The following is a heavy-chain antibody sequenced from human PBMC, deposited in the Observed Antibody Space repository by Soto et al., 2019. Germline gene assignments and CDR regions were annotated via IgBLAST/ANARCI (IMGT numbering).Heavy chain of an antibody. V-gene: IGHV4-34*01. D-gene: IGHD2-2*02. CDR3: ARRQGGYCSSTSCYRVWYYYYGMDV. J-gene: IGHJ6*02. CDR1: GGSFSGYY. Sequence: PSETLSLTCAVYGGSFSGYYWSWIRQPPGKGLEWIGEINHSGSTNYNPSLKSRVTISVDTSKNQFSLKLSSVTAADTAVYYCARRQGGYCSSTSCYRVWYYYYGMDVWGQGTTVTVSS. CDR2: INHSGST.